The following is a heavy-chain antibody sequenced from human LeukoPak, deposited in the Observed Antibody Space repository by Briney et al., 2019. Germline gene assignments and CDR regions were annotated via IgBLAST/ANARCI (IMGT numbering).Heavy chain of an antibody. CDR2: LVYDARS. D-gene: IGHD6-19*01. Sequence: GGPLRLSCAASGFPFSSYGMHWVRQAPSKGLEWVARLVYDARSDYANSVKGRFSISRDDSKNTLFLDMSNLRVEDTALYYCARDLSAAFDFWGQGVLVTVSS. V-gene: IGHV3-33*01. CDR3: ARDLSAAFDF. CDR1: GFPFSSYG. J-gene: IGHJ4*02.